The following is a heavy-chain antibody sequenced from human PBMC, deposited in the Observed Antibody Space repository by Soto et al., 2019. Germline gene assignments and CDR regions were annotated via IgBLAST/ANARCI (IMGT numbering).Heavy chain of an antibody. D-gene: IGHD3-10*01. CDR3: AKDLYYGSGSYYKGPRSDFDY. J-gene: IGHJ4*02. CDR2: ISGSGGST. V-gene: IGHV3-23*01. Sequence: GGSLRLSCGASGFTFSSYAMSWVRQAPGKGLEWVSAISGSGGSTYYADSVKGRFTISRDNSKNTLYLQMNSLRAEDTAVYYCAKDLYYGSGSYYKGPRSDFDYWGQGTLVTVSS. CDR1: GFTFSSYA.